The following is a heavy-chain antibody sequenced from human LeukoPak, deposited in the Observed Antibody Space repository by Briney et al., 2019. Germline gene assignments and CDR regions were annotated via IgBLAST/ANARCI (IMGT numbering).Heavy chain of an antibody. Sequence: ASVKVSCKASGYAFTNYGISWVRLAPGQGLEWMGWISTYSGNTNYAQKFQGRVTMTTDTSTSTAYMELRSLRSDDTAVYYCARDPTRDSSGYYGYDYWGQGTLVTVSS. J-gene: IGHJ4*02. CDR2: ISTYSGNT. V-gene: IGHV1-18*01. D-gene: IGHD3-22*01. CDR1: GYAFTNYG. CDR3: ARDPTRDSSGYYGYDY.